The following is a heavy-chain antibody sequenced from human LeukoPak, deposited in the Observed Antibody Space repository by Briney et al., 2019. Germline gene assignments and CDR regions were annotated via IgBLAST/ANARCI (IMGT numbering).Heavy chain of an antibody. J-gene: IGHJ3*02. D-gene: IGHD6-19*01. Sequence: GGSLSLSCAASGFTFSSYGMHWVRQAPGKGLEWVAVISYDGSNKYYADSVKGRFTISRDNSKNTLYLQMNSLRAEDTAVYYCAILPRIAVRGGDAFDIWGQGTMVTVSS. CDR1: GFTFSSYG. V-gene: IGHV3-30*03. CDR2: ISYDGSNK. CDR3: AILPRIAVRGGDAFDI.